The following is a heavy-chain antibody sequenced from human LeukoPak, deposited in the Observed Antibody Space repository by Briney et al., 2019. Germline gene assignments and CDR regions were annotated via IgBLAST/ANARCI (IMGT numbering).Heavy chain of an antibody. Sequence: GRSLRLSCAASGFTFDDYAMHWVRQAPGKGLEWVSGISWNSGSIGYADSVKGRFTISRGNAKNSLYLQMNSLRAEDTALYYCARGDTAMAKRFDYWGQGTLVTVSS. CDR1: GFTFDDYA. V-gene: IGHV3-9*01. CDR3: ARGDTAMAKRFDY. J-gene: IGHJ4*02. D-gene: IGHD5-18*01. CDR2: ISWNSGSI.